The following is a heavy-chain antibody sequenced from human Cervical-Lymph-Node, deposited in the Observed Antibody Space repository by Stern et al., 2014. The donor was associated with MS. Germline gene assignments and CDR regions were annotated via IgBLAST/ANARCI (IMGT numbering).Heavy chain of an antibody. CDR2: INPNGSVT. CDR1: GYTFTNYY. Sequence: MQLVESGPEVKKPGASVMVSCKTSGYTFTNYYIHWVRQAPGQGLEWMGIINPNGSVTASAQKFPGRLTMTRDTSKTTVYMRLITLTSEDTAMYYCTRAVGGVGSEWGQGTLVFVSS. D-gene: IGHD3-16*01. J-gene: IGHJ4*02. V-gene: IGHV1-46*01. CDR3: TRAVGGVGSE.